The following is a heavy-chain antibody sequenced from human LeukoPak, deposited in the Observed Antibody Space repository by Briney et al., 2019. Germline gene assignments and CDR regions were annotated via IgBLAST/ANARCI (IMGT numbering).Heavy chain of an antibody. CDR2: IKEDGSEK. V-gene: IGHV3-7*01. D-gene: IGHD3-16*01. CDR1: GFTFRKYL. Sequence: GGSLRLSCTVSGFTFRKYLMSWVRQAPGKGLEWVANIKEDGSEKNYVDSVKGRCTISRDNSKNSVDLQMNSLRGEDTAVYYCARFFSRWDRPYYFDHWGQGTLVTVSS. J-gene: IGHJ4*02. CDR3: ARFFSRWDRPYYFDH.